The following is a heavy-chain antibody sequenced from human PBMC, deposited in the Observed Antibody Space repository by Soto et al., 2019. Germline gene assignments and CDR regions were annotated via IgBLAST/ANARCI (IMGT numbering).Heavy chain of an antibody. V-gene: IGHV4-39*01. J-gene: IGHJ3*02. CDR1: GGSFSGYY. CDR2: IYYSGST. CDR3: ARHDYGDYGVAFDI. Sequence: SETLSLTCAVYGGSFSGYYWGWIRQPTGKGLEWIGSIYYSGSTYYNPSLKSRVTISVDTSKNQFSLKLSSVTAADTAVYYCARHDYGDYGVAFDIWGQGTMVTVSS. D-gene: IGHD4-17*01.